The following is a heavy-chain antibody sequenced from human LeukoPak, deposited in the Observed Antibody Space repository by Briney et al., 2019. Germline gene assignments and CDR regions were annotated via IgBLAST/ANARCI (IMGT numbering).Heavy chain of an antibody. D-gene: IGHD2-15*01. J-gene: IGHJ6*03. CDR2: IYTSGST. Sequence: SETLSLTCTVSGGSISSYYWSWIRQPAGKGLEWIGRIYTSGSTNYNPSLKSRVTMSVDTSKNQFSLKLSSVTAADTAVYYCARDPVYCSGGSCIYYYYYMDVWGKGTTVTVSS. CDR3: ARDPVYCSGGSCIYYYYYMDV. CDR1: GGSISSYY. V-gene: IGHV4-4*07.